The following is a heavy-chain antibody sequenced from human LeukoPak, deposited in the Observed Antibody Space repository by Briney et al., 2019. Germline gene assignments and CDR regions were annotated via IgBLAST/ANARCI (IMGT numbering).Heavy chain of an antibody. CDR3: ARHCLYGYWSSTSLPPLGPLNGFDP. CDR1: GGSICSSSYY. J-gene: IGHJ5*02. D-gene: IGHD2-2*03. CDR2: IVYSGST. V-gene: IGHV4-39*01. Sequence: SETLSLTCTVSGGSICSSSYYWGCTRQPPGKWLEWIGSIVYSGSTYYNPSLKSRATISVDTSKNQSSLNLSTVPAADTAVYYAARHCLYGYWSSTSLPPLGPLNGFDPWGQGTLVTVSS.